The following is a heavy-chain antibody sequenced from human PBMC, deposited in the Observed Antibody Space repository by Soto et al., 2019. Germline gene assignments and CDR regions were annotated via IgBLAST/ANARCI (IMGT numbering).Heavy chain of an antibody. V-gene: IGHV3-21*01. J-gene: IGHJ4*02. D-gene: IGHD6-13*01. Sequence: GGSLRLSCEGSGFTFSSYSMNWVRQAPGKGLEWVSSISGSGGYIYYADSVKGRFTISRDNAKNSLYLQMTSLRDEDTALYYCARARPSTPWYAADYWDQGSLVTVSS. CDR1: GFTFSSYS. CDR3: ARARPSTPWYAADY. CDR2: ISGSGGYI.